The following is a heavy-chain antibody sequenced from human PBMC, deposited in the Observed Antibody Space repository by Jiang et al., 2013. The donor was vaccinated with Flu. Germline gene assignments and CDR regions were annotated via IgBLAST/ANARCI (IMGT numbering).Heavy chain of an antibody. V-gene: IGHV4-4*02. CDR2: IYQPGST. Sequence: TCAVSGASVRSTSWWSWLRQPPGKGLEWIGEIYQPGSTYYSPSLESRVTISMDTTKNQFSLRLTSVTAADSAMYYCARLGDYYHPPGPLPSSWGQGTLVIVSS. CDR3: ARLGDYYHPPGPLPSS. CDR1: GASVRSTSW. J-gene: IGHJ5*02. D-gene: IGHD3-10*01.